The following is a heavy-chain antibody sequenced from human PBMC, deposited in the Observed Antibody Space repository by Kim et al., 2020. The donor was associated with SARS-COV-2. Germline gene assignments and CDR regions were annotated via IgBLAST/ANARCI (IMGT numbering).Heavy chain of an antibody. J-gene: IGHJ4*02. CDR1: GGSSSGYY. CDR2: INHSGST. Sequence: SETLSLTCAVYGGSSSGYYWSWIRQPPGKGLEWIGEINHSGSTNYNPSLKSRVTISVDTSKNQFSLKLSSVTAADTAVYYCARGWRLGRRTGSYYDYWGQGTLVTVSS. V-gene: IGHV4-34*01. CDR3: ARGWRLGRRTGSYYDY. D-gene: IGHD3-10*01.